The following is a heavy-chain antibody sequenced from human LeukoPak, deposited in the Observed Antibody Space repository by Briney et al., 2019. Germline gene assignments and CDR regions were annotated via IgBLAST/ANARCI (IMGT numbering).Heavy chain of an antibody. D-gene: IGHD6-19*01. CDR2: IYTSGST. CDR3: ARDSGSGWFYEAFDI. J-gene: IGHJ3*02. Sequence: SQTLSLTCTVSGGSVSSGTYYWRWIRQPAGKGLEWIGRIYTSGSTNYNPSLKSRITISIDTSKNQFSLKLSSVTAADTAVYYCARDSGSGWFYEAFDIWGQGTIVIVSS. CDR1: GGSVSSGTYY. V-gene: IGHV4-61*02.